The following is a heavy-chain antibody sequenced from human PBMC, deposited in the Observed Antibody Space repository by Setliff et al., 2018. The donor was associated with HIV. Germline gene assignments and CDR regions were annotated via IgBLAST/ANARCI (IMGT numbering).Heavy chain of an antibody. CDR1: GTSINSHD. CDR2: IYYTGIP. D-gene: IGHD2-15*01. J-gene: IGHJ5*02. V-gene: IGHV4-59*11. CDR3: ARVSRLHPFDP. Sequence: PSETLSLTCTVSGTSINSHDWSWIRQTPGKGLQWIGLIYYTGIPTYNPSLSSRVTISVDTSKNQFSLKLTSVTAADTAFSYCARVSRLHPFDPWGQGVLVTVSS.